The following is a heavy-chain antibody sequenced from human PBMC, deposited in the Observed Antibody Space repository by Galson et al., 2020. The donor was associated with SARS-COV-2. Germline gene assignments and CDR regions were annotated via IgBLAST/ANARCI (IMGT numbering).Heavy chain of an antibody. D-gene: IGHD3-10*01. V-gene: IGHV3-30-3*01. Sequence: TGGSLRLSCAASGYTFSRYAMHWVRQAPGKGLEWVAVISYDGSHQYYAESVKGRFTVSRDNSKNTLSLQMSSLRPEDTALYYCARVDTTHYFNQFDYWGQGTLVTVSS. CDR2: ISYDGSHQ. CDR3: ARVDTTHYFNQFDY. J-gene: IGHJ4*02. CDR1: GYTFSRYA.